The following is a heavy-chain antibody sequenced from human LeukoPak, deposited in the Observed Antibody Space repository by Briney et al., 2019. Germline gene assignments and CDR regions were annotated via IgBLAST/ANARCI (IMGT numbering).Heavy chain of an antibody. D-gene: IGHD4-11*01. V-gene: IGHV1-2*02. J-gene: IGHJ5*02. CDR3: ARAPLPDYSNANWFDP. Sequence: ASVTVSCKASGYTFTGYYMHWVRQAPGQGLEWMGWINPNSGGTNYAQKFQGRVTMTRDTSISTAYMELSRLRSADTAVYYCARAPLPDYSNANWFDPWGQGTLVTVSS. CDR1: GYTFTGYY. CDR2: INPNSGGT.